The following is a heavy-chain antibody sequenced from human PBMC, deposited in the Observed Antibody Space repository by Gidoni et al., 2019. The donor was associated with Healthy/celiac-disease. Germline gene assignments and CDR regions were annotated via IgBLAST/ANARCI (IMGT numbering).Heavy chain of an antibody. CDR3: ARSTVNDYYYGMDV. V-gene: IGHV3-66*01. CDR2: IYSGGRT. Sequence: EVQLVEPWGGLVQPGGSLRLSCAASGFTVSSNYMSWVPQAPGKGLEWVSVIYSGGRTYYAGAVKGRFTISRDNSKNTLYLQMNGLGAEDTAVYYCARSTVNDYYYGMDVWGQGTTVTVSS. J-gene: IGHJ6*02. D-gene: IGHD4-17*01. CDR1: GFTVSSNY.